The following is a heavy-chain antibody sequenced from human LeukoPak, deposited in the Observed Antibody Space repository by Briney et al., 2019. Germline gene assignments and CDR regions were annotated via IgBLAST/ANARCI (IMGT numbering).Heavy chain of an antibody. J-gene: IGHJ4*02. D-gene: IGHD1-26*01. CDR2: ISSSSSYI. Sequence: GGSLRLSCAASGFTFSTFWMSWVRQAPGKGLEWVSSISSSSSYIYYADSVKGRFTISRDNAKNSLYLQMNSLRAEDTAVYYCARVRIVGATRADYWGQGTLVTVSS. CDR3: ARVRIVGATRADY. CDR1: GFTFSTFW. V-gene: IGHV3-21*01.